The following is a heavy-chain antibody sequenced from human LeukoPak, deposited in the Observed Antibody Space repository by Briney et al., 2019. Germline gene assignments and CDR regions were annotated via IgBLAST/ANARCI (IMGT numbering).Heavy chain of an antibody. CDR3: ARLIRKGALIDY. CDR1: GGSISSGSYY. Sequence: SETLSLTCTVSGGSISSGSYYWSWIRQPAGKGLEWIGRIYTSGSTNYNPSLKSRVTISVDTSKNQFSLKLSSVTAADTAVYYCARLIRKGALIDYWGQGTLVTVSS. CDR2: IYTSGST. V-gene: IGHV4-61*02. D-gene: IGHD3-16*01. J-gene: IGHJ4*02.